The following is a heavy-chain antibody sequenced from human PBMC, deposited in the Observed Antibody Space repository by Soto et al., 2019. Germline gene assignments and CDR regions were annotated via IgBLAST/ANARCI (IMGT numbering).Heavy chain of an antibody. CDR3: SKTPRYCSGGSCYGGYFDH. Sequence: VSAVSGSGGNTYHADSVKGRFTISRDNSKNTLYLQMNSLRAEDTAIYYCSKTPRYCSGGSCYGGYFDHWGQGTLVTVSS. D-gene: IGHD2-15*01. V-gene: IGHV3-23*01. J-gene: IGHJ4*02. CDR2: VSGSGGNT.